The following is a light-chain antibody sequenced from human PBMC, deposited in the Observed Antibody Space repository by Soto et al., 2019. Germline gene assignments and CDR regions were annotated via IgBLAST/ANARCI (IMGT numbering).Light chain of an antibody. CDR2: LNSDGSH. CDR1: SGHNNYA. J-gene: IGLJ3*02. Sequence: QLVLTQSPSASASLGASVKLTCTLSSGHNNYAIAWHQQQPEKGPRYLMKLNSDGSHTKGDGIADRFSGSSSGAERYLTISSLHSEDEADYYCQTWGTGTWVFGGGTKLTVL. V-gene: IGLV4-69*01. CDR3: QTWGTGTWV.